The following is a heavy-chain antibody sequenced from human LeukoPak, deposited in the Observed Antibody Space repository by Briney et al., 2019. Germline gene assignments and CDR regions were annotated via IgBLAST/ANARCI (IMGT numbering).Heavy chain of an antibody. CDR2: ISGNGGST. CDR3: AKDLRVIVVTYYMDV. J-gene: IGHJ6*03. Sequence: PGGSLRLSCAASGFTFSSYAMSWVRQAPGKGLEWVSSISGNGGSTYYTDSVKGRFTISRDNSKNILYLQMNSLRAEDTAAYYCAKDLRVIVVTYYMDVWGKGTTVTVSS. D-gene: IGHD2-2*01. CDR1: GFTFSSYA. V-gene: IGHV3-23*01.